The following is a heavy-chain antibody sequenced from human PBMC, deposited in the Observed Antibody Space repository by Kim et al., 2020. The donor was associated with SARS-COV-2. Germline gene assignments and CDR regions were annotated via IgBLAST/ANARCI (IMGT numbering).Heavy chain of an antibody. CDR1: GGTFSSYA. Sequence: SVKVSCKASGGTFSSYAISWVRQAPGQGLEWMGGIIPIFGTANYAQKFQGRVTITADESTSTAYMELSSLRSEDTAVYYCARLLRLIAAAGTEYFDYWGQGTLVTVSS. D-gene: IGHD6-13*01. CDR2: IIPIFGTA. CDR3: ARLLRLIAAAGTEYFDY. J-gene: IGHJ4*02. V-gene: IGHV1-69*13.